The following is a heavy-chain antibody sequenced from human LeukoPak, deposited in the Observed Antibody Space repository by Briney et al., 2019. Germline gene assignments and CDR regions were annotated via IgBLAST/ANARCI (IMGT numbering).Heavy chain of an antibody. Sequence: SVKVSCKASGGTFSSYAISWVRQAPGQGLQWMGRIIPIFGIANYAQKFQGRVTITADKSTSTAYMELSSLRSEDTAVYYCARDEYGINWFDPWGQGTLVTVSS. CDR2: IIPIFGIA. V-gene: IGHV1-69*04. CDR1: GGTFSSYA. CDR3: ARDEYGINWFDP. D-gene: IGHD4/OR15-4a*01. J-gene: IGHJ5*02.